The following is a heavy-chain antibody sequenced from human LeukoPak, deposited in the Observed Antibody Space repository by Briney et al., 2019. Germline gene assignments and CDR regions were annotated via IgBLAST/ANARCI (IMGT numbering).Heavy chain of an antibody. V-gene: IGHV3-48*01. J-gene: IGHJ6*03. CDR1: GFTLSSLA. D-gene: IGHD3-10*01. CDR2: ISGSSTI. CDR3: ARGGGDDYFYYYMDV. Sequence: PGGSLRLSCAASGFTLSSLAMSWVRQAPGKGLEWVSYISGSSTIFYADSVQGRFTISRDNAKNSLYLQMNSLRAEDTAVYYCARGGGDDYFYYYMDVWGKGTTVTVSS.